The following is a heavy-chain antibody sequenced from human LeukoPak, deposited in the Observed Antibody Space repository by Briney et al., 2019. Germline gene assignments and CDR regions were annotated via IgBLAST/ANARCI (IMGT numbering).Heavy chain of an antibody. CDR3: AKTATTPGWFDP. Sequence: SETLSLTCAVYGGSFSGYYWSWIRQPPGKGLEWIGEINHSGSTNYNPSLKSRVTISVHTSKHQFSLKLSSVTAADTAVYYCAKTATTPGWFDPWGQGTLVTVSS. CDR1: GGSFSGYY. V-gene: IGHV4-34*01. D-gene: IGHD2-15*01. CDR2: INHSGST. J-gene: IGHJ5*02.